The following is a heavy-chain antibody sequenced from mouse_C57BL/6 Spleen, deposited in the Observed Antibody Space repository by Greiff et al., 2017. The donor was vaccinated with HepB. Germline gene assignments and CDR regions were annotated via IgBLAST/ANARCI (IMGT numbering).Heavy chain of an antibody. CDR3: ARNYGNYYAMDY. D-gene: IGHD2-1*01. Sequence: EVQRVESGPGMVKPSQSLSLTCTVTGYSITSGYDWHWIRHFPGNKLEWMGYISYSGSTNYNPSLKSRISITHDTSKNHFFLKLNSVTTEDTATYYCARNYGNYYAMDYWGQGTSVTVSS. CDR1: GYSITSGYD. CDR2: ISYSGST. V-gene: IGHV3-1*01. J-gene: IGHJ4*01.